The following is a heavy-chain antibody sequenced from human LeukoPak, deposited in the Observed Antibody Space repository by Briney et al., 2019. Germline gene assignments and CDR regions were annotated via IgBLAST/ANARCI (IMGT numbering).Heavy chain of an antibody. J-gene: IGHJ6*03. D-gene: IGHD4-17*01. CDR3: ARAVYYYYMDV. V-gene: IGHV4-34*01. CDR2: INHSGST. Sequence: SETLSLTCAVYGGSFSGYYWSWIRQPPGKGLEWSGVINHSGSTNYNPSLKRRVTISVDTSKNQFSLKLSSVTAADTAVYYCARAVYYYYMDVWGKGTTVTVSS. CDR1: GGSFSGYY.